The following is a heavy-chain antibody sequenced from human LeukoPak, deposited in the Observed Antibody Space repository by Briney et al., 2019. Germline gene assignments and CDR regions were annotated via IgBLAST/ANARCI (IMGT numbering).Heavy chain of an antibody. CDR1: GGSISDYY. V-gene: IGHV4-4*07. Sequence: SETLSLTCTVSGGSISDYYWSWIRQPAGKGLEWIGRVHTSGSTNYNPSLKSRVTMSVDTSKNQFSLRLSTVTAADTAVYCCARDLYGDYGVFDYWGQGTLVTVSS. CDR2: VHTSGST. J-gene: IGHJ4*02. CDR3: ARDLYGDYGVFDY. D-gene: IGHD4-17*01.